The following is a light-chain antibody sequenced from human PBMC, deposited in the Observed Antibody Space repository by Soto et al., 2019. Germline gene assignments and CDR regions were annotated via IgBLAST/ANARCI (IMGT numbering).Light chain of an antibody. CDR3: VLYMGSGIWV. CDR1: SGSVSTNNS. J-gene: IGLJ3*02. CDR2: TTN. Sequence: TVVTQEPSLSVSPGGTVTLTCGLSSGSVSTNNSPSWYQQTPGQAPRTLIYTTNTRSSGVPDRFSGSILGNKAALTITGAQADDECDYHCVLYMGSGIWVFGGGTKVTVL. V-gene: IGLV8-61*01.